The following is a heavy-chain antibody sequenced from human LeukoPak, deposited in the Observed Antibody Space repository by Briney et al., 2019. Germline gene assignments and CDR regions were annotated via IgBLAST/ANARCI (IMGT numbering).Heavy chain of an antibody. CDR3: AREWDGAFDY. Sequence: PGGSLRLSCAASGFNFNTYWMSWVRQAPGQGLEWVANIKQDGSEKYYVDSVKGRFTISRDNAKNSLDLQMNSLTAEDTALYYCAREWDGAFDYWGQGTLVTVSS. CDR1: GFNFNTYW. V-gene: IGHV3-7*01. J-gene: IGHJ4*02. D-gene: IGHD1-26*01. CDR2: IKQDGSEK.